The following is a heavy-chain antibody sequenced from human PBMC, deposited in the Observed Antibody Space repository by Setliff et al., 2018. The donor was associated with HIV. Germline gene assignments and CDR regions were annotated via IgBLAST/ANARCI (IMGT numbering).Heavy chain of an antibody. CDR1: GYSISSGYY. CDR3: ARDGGDPRYSGTYNY. CDR2: IYHSGST. D-gene: IGHD1-26*01. Sequence: PSETLSLTCAVSGYSISSGYYWGWIRQPPGKGLEWIGSIYHSGSTYDSPSLKSRVTISVDTSKNQFSLKLTSVTAADTAMYFCARDGGDPRYSGTYNYWGQGALVTVSS. V-gene: IGHV4-38-2*02. J-gene: IGHJ4*02.